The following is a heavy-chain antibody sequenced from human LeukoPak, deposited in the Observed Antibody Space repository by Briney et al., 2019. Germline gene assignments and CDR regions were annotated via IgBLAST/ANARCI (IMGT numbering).Heavy chain of an antibody. CDR3: ARGPENYYYFDY. Sequence: GASVKVSCKASGYTCTRYYMHWVRQAPGQRLEWMGMINPSVGTTGHAQKFQGRVTVTRDTSTSTVYMEMSSLRSEDTAVYYCARGPENYYYFDYWGQGTLVTVSS. V-gene: IGHV1-46*01. CDR2: INPSVGTT. CDR1: GYTCTRYY. D-gene: IGHD1-14*01. J-gene: IGHJ4*02.